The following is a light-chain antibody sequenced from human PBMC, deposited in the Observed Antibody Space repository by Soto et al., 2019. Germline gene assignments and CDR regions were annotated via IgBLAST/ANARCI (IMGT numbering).Light chain of an antibody. Sequence: DIQMTQSPSTLSASVGDRVTVTCRASQSISSWLAWYQQKPGKAPTLLIYKASTLESGVTSRFSGSGSGTEFTLTISSLQPDDSAAYYCQQYKSYPPTFGQGTKVEIK. CDR3: QQYKSYPPT. V-gene: IGKV1-5*03. J-gene: IGKJ1*01. CDR1: QSISSW. CDR2: KAS.